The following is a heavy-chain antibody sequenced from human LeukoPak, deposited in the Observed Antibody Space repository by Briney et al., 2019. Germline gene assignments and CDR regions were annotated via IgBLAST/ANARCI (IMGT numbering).Heavy chain of an antibody. CDR2: INAGNGNT. V-gene: IGHV1-3*01. CDR1: GYTFTSYA. D-gene: IGHD5-18*01. CDR3: ARGYSYGNHFSY. Sequence: ASVKVSCKASGYTFTSYAMHWVRQAPGQRLEWMGWINAGNGNTKYSQKFQGRVTITRDTSASIAYMELSSLRSEDTAVYYCARGYSYGNHFSYWGQGTLATVSS. J-gene: IGHJ4*02.